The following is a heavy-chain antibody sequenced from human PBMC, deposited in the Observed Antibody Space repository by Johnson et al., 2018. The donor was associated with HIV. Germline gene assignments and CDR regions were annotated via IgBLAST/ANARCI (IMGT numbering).Heavy chain of an antibody. CDR3: AKESKWESRTPHAFDI. J-gene: IGHJ3*02. CDR2: ISFDGSNK. V-gene: IGHV3-30*04. Sequence: VQLVESGGGVVQPGRSLRLSCAASGFTLSKYAMHWVRQAPGKGLEWVAVISFDGSNKYNADSVKGRFIISRDDSKNTLYLQMKSLRAEDTAVYYCAKESKWESRTPHAFDIWGQGTMVTVSS. CDR1: GFTLSKYA. D-gene: IGHD1-26*01.